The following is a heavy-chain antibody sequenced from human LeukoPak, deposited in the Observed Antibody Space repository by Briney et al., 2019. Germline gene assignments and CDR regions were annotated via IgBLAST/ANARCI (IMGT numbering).Heavy chain of an antibody. Sequence: GGSLRLSCSASGFTFINYAMNWVRQAPGKGLEWVSYIRTTGSTISYADSVKGRFTISRDNAKNSLYLQMNSLRAEDTAVYYCTRDQGISFDYWGQGTLVTVSS. V-gene: IGHV3-48*03. CDR3: TRDQGISFDY. CDR2: IRTTGSTI. D-gene: IGHD3-10*01. CDR1: GFTFINYA. J-gene: IGHJ4*02.